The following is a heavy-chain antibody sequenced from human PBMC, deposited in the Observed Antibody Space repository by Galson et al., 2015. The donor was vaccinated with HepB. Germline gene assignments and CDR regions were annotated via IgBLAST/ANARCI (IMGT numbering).Heavy chain of an antibody. CDR3: ARGGAGGSFDH. CDR2: IESDVITT. CDR1: GFTFSSYW. D-gene: IGHD3-10*01. J-gene: IGHJ4*02. Sequence: SLRLSCAVSGFTFSSYWMNWVRQAPGKGLVWVSCIESDVITTSYADSVKGRFTISRDNAKNTLYLQMNSLRAEDMAVYYCARGGAGGSFDHWGQGTLVTVSS. V-gene: IGHV3-74*01.